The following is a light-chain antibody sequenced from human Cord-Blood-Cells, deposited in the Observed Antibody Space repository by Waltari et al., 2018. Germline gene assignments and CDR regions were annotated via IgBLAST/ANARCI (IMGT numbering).Light chain of an antibody. Sequence: QSALTQPPSASAPPGQPLTISCTGSSMAVAGYTSVSSYQQHPGKAPKLMIYEVSKRPSGVPDRFSGSKSGNTASLTVSGLQAEDEADYYCSSYAGSNNYVFGTGTKVTVL. CDR3: SSYAGSNNYV. CDR2: EVS. CDR1: SMAVAGYTS. V-gene: IGLV2-8*01. J-gene: IGLJ1*01.